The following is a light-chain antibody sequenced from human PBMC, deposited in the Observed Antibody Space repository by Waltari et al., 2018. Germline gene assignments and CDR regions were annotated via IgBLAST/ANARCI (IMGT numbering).Light chain of an antibody. CDR3: QQYYSSLFT. CDR1: QNILYSSNNKNY. Sequence: DIVMTQSPDSLAVSLGERATINCKFSQNILYSSNNKNYLAWYQHKPGQPPKLLIYWASTRESGVPDRFSGSGSGTDFTLTISSLQAEDVAVYYCQQYYSSLFTFGPGTKVDIK. V-gene: IGKV4-1*01. CDR2: WAS. J-gene: IGKJ3*01.